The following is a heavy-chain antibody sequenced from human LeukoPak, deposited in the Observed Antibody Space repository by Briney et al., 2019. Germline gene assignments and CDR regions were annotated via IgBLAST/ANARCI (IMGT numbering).Heavy chain of an antibody. V-gene: IGHV3-48*01. CDR1: GFIFSSYS. CDR3: ARDGLFGYYDFWSGYDPSYYYYYMDV. Sequence: GGSLRLSCAASGFIFSSYSMNWVRQAPGKGLEWVSYISSSSSTMYYAASVKGRFSISRDNAQNSLYLQMNSLRAEDTAVYYCARDGLFGYYDFWSGYDPSYYYYYMDVWGKGTTVTVSS. J-gene: IGHJ6*03. D-gene: IGHD3-3*01. CDR2: ISSSSSTM.